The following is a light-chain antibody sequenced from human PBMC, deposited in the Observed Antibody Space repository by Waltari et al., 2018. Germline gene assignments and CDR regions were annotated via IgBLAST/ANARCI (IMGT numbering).Light chain of an antibody. J-gene: IGLJ2*01. CDR1: SSDVGGYNY. CDR2: DVN. CDR3: SSYRRSDIVV. Sequence: QSALTQPASVSGSPGQSITISCTVTSSDVGGYNYVSWYQHHPGKAPKIMIYDVNDRPSGVSNRFSGSKSGNTASLTISGLQAEDEADYYCSSYRRSDIVVFGGGTKLTVL. V-gene: IGLV2-14*03.